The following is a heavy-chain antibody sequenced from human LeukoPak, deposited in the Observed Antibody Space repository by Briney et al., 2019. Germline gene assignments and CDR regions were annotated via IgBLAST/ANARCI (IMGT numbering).Heavy chain of an antibody. D-gene: IGHD1-26*01. V-gene: IGHV3-21*01. CDR3: ARARGSGSYFDY. CDR2: ISSSSSYI. J-gene: IGHJ4*02. Sequence: GGSLRLSCAASGFTFSSYSMNWVRQAPGKGLEWVSSISSSSSYIYYADSVKGRFTISRDNAKNSLYLQMNSLRAEDTAVYYCARARGSGSYFDYWGQGTLVTVSS. CDR1: GFTFSSYS.